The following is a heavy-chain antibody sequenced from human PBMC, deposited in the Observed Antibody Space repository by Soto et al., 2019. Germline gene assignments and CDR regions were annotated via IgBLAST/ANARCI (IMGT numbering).Heavy chain of an antibody. J-gene: IGHJ6*03. D-gene: IGHD3-10*01. CDR1: GGSFSGYY. V-gene: IGHV4-34*01. Sequence: SETLSLTCAVYGGSFSGYYWSWIRQPPGKGLEWIGEINHSGSTNYNPSLKSRVTISVDTSKNQFSLKLSSVTAADTAVYYCARVAPVTMVRGVINRYYYYYYMDVWGKGTTVTVSS. CDR2: INHSGST. CDR3: ARVAPVTMVRGVINRYYYYYYMDV.